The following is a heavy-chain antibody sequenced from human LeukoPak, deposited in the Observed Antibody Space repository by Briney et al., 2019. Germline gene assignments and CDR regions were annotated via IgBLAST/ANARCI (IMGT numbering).Heavy chain of an antibody. V-gene: IGHV4-59*12. Sequence: SETLSLTCTVSGGSISSYYWSWIRQPPWKGLEWIGYIYYSGSTNYNPSLKSRVTISVDTSKNQFSLKLSSVTAADTAVYYCARDLVGATRAFDIWGQGTMVTVSS. D-gene: IGHD1-26*01. CDR3: ARDLVGATRAFDI. CDR1: GGSISSYY. J-gene: IGHJ3*02. CDR2: IYYSGST.